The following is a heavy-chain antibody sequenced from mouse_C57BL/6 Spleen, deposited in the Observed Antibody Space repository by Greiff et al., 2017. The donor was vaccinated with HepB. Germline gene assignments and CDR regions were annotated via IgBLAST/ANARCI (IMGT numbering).Heavy chain of an antibody. J-gene: IGHJ1*01. D-gene: IGHD3-1*01. CDR3: ARSLVGHWYFDV. V-gene: IGHV1-50*01. CDR1: GYTFTSYW. CDR2: IDPSDGYT. Sequence: VQLQQSGAELVKPGASVKLSCKASGYTFTSYWMQWVNQRPGQGLEWIGEIDPSDGYTNYNQKFKGKATLTVDTSSSTAYMQLSSLTSEDSAVYVCARSLVGHWYFDVWGAGTTVTVSS.